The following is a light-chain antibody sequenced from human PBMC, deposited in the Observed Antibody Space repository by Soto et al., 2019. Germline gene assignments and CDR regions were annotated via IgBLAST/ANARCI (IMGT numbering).Light chain of an antibody. CDR1: SSNIGAGYD. CDR2: VNS. Sequence: QPVLTQPPSVSGAPGQRVTISCTGSSSNIGAGYDVHWYQQFPGTAPKLLIYVNSNRPSGVPDRFSGSKSGTSASLATTGLQAEDEADYYCQSYDSSLSGSVFGGGTKLTVL. V-gene: IGLV1-40*01. J-gene: IGLJ2*01. CDR3: QSYDSSLSGSV.